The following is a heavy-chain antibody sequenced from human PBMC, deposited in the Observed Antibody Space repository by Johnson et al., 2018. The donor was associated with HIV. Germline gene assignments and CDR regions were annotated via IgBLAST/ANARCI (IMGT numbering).Heavy chain of an antibody. Sequence: QVQLVESGGGVVQPGGSLRLSCTASGFTFSRNAMHWVRQPPGKGLEWVAVISFHANEKHYGDSVRGRFTISRDNAKNSLFLQMNSLRAEDTALYYCARTRRYCTNGVCSDAFDIWGQGTMVTVSS. CDR3: ARTRRYCTNGVCSDAFDI. V-gene: IGHV3-30*04. D-gene: IGHD2-8*01. CDR1: GFTFSRNA. J-gene: IGHJ3*02. CDR2: ISFHANEK.